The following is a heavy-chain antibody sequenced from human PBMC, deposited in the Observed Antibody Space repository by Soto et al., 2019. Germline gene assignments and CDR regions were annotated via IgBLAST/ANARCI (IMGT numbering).Heavy chain of an antibody. Sequence: VPLLESGGGLVQPGGSLRLSCAASGFTFSSYAMSWVRQAPGKGLEWVSAISGSGGTTYYADSVKGRFTFSRDNSKNTLYLQMNSLRAEDPAVYYCAKTANGWFSAFDIWGQGTMVTVSS. V-gene: IGHV3-23*01. CDR1: GFTFSSYA. CDR2: ISGSGGTT. CDR3: AKTANGWFSAFDI. J-gene: IGHJ3*02. D-gene: IGHD5-18*01.